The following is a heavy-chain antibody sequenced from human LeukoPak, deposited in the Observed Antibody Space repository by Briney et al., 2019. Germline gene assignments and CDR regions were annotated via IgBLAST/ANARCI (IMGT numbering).Heavy chain of an antibody. D-gene: IGHD5-18*01. CDR2: ISGSSSYI. CDR3: ARGQSYGWFDP. V-gene: IGHV3-21*01. Sequence: PGGSLRLSCAASGFTFSTYSMNWVRKAPGKGLEWVSSISGSSSYIYYADSVRGRFTISRDNAKNSLYLQMNSLRAEDTAVYYCARGQSYGWFDPWGQGTLVTVSS. CDR1: GFTFSTYS. J-gene: IGHJ5*02.